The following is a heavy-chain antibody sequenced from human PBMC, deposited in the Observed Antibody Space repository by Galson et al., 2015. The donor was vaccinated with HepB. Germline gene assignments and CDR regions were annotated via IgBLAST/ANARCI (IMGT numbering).Heavy chain of an antibody. V-gene: IGHV3-73*01. CDR1: GFTFSGSA. Sequence: SLRLSCAASGFTFSGSAIHWVRQASGKGPEWVGRIRGKASDYATAYAASLKGRFTIASDDSKNTAYLHMNSLKTEDTAVYCCVRLGARSGYSSSWGQGTLVTVSS. CDR2: IRGKASDYAT. J-gene: IGHJ4*02. CDR3: VRLGARSGYSSS. D-gene: IGHD6-13*01.